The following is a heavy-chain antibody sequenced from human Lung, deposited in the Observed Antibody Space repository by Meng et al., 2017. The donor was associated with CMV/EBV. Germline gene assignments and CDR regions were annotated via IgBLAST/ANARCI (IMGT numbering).Heavy chain of an antibody. D-gene: IGHD6-13*01. CDR1: GGSINSVGYY. CDR3: ARSVGCSSTYCYTYTSSWYPDY. Sequence: SXTVSGGSINSVGYYWTWIRQHPGKGLEWIGYIYYSGGTNYNPSLQSRVTISVDTSKNQFSLKLSSVTAADTAMYYCARSVGCSSTYCYTYTSSWYPDYWGQXTLVTVSS. CDR2: IYYSGGT. V-gene: IGHV4-31*02. J-gene: IGHJ4*02.